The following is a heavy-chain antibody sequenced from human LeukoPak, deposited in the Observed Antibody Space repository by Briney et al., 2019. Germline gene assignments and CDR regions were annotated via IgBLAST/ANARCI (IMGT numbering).Heavy chain of an antibody. D-gene: IGHD3-22*01. CDR2: INHSGST. CDR1: GGSFSGYY. V-gene: IGHV4-34*01. J-gene: IGHJ4*02. Sequence: SETLSLTCAVYGGSFSGYYWSWIRQPPGKGLGWIGEINHSGSTNYNPSLKSRVTISVDTSKNQFSLKLSSVTAADTAVYYCASRYYDSSGNYWGQGTLVTVSS. CDR3: ASRYYDSSGNY.